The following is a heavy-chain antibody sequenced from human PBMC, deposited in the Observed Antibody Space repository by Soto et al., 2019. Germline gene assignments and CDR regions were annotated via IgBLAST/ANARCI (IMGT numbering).Heavy chain of an antibody. Sequence: SETLSLTCAVYGGSFSGYYWSWIRQPPGKGLEWIGEINHSGSTNYNPSLKSRVTISVDTSKNQFSLKLSSVTAADTAVYYCARGGGAWIFGVVNWFDPWGQGTLVTVSS. CDR3: ARGGGAWIFGVVNWFDP. V-gene: IGHV4-34*01. CDR1: GGSFSGYY. CDR2: INHSGST. D-gene: IGHD3-3*01. J-gene: IGHJ5*02.